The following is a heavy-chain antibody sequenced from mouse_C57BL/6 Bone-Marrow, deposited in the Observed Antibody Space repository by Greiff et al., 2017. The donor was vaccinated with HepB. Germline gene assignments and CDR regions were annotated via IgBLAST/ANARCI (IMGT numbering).Heavy chain of an antibody. CDR3: ASPLYYDN. V-gene: IGHV1-59*01. J-gene: IGHJ1*03. Sequence: QVQLKQPGAELVRPGTSVKLSCKASGYTFTNYWMHWVKQRPGQGLEWIGVIDPSDSYTNYNQKFKGKATLTVDTSSSTAYMQLSSLTSEDSAVYYCASPLYYDNWGTGTTVTVSS. CDR1: GYTFTNYW. CDR2: IDPSDSYT. D-gene: IGHD2-4*01.